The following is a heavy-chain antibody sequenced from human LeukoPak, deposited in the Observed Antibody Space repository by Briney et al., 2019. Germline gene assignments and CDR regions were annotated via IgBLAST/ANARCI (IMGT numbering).Heavy chain of an antibody. CDR2: IYKDGKI. J-gene: IGHJ4*02. V-gene: IGHV3-53*01. Sequence: GGSLRLSCAASGFTFSSTYMSWVRQAPGKGLEWVSVIYKDGKIYYIDSVKGRFTISRDTSKNTLYLQMNSLRVEDTAVYYCASRHCSGGDCYFAGADPFDHWGQGTLVTVSS. CDR3: ASRHCSGGDCYFAGADPFDH. CDR1: GFTFSSTY. D-gene: IGHD2-21*01.